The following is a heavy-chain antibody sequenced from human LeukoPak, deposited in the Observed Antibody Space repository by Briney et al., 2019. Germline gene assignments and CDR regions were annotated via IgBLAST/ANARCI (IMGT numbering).Heavy chain of an antibody. V-gene: IGHV1-2*02. Sequence: GASEKVSCKASGYTFTGYYVHWVRQAPGQGLEWMGWINSNSGDTKYAQKFQGRVTMTRATSIGLAYMELSRLKSDDTAVYYCATSRFLEWLYLLDYWGQGTLVTVSS. CDR1: GYTFTGYY. CDR2: INSNSGDT. D-gene: IGHD3-3*01. CDR3: ATSRFLEWLYLLDY. J-gene: IGHJ4*02.